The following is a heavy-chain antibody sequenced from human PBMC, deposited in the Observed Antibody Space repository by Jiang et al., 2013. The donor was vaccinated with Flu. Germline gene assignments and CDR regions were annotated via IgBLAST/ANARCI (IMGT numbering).Heavy chain of an antibody. V-gene: IGHV1-3*01. CDR1: GYTFTSYA. CDR3: ARAYSSSWHGDWFDP. D-gene: IGHD6-13*01. Sequence: GAEVKKPGASVKVSCKASGYTFTSYAMHWVRQAPGQRLEWMGWINAGNGNTKYSQKFQGRVTITRDTSASTAYMELSSLRSEDTAVYYCARAYSSSWHGDWFDPWGQGTLVTGLL. CDR2: INAGNGNT. J-gene: IGHJ5*02.